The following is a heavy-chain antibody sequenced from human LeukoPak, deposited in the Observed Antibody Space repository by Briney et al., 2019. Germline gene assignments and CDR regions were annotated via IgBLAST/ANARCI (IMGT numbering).Heavy chain of an antibody. CDR2: INPIGGST. D-gene: IGHD6-13*01. Sequence: ASVKVSCKAFGYTFTSYYMHWVRQAPGQGREWMGIINPIGGSTRYAQKFQGRVTMTRDTSTSTVYMELSSLRSEDTAVYYCARGGIAAAGMSFDYWGQGTLVTVCS. CDR1: GYTFTSYY. V-gene: IGHV1-46*01. CDR3: ARGGIAAAGMSFDY. J-gene: IGHJ4*02.